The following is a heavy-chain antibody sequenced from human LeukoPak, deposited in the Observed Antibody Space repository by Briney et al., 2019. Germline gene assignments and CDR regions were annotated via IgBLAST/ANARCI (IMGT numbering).Heavy chain of an antibody. CDR1: GGSLSRYY. D-gene: IGHD3-22*01. Sequence: PSETLSLTCTVSGGSLSRYYWSWIRPPPGKGLEWIGYIYYSGSTNYNPSLKSGVTISVDTSRNQFSLKLSSVTAADTAVYYCARRNSWYYDSSCYARPEVYDIWGQGTMVTVSS. J-gene: IGHJ3*02. CDR2: IYYSGST. V-gene: IGHV4-59*08. CDR3: ARRNSWYYDSSCYARPEVYDI.